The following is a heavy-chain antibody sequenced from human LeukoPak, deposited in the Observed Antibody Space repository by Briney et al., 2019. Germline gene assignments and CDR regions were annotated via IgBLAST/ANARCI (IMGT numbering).Heavy chain of an antibody. CDR1: GFTFSGSA. Sequence: GGSLRLSCAASGFTFSGSAMHWVRQASGKGLEWVGRIRSKANSYATAYAASVKGRFTISRDDSKDTAYLQMNSLKTEDTAVYYCTRLGGITGPLWGQGTLVTVSS. CDR3: TRLGGITGPL. V-gene: IGHV3-73*01. J-gene: IGHJ4*02. CDR2: IRSKANSYAT. D-gene: IGHD1-14*01.